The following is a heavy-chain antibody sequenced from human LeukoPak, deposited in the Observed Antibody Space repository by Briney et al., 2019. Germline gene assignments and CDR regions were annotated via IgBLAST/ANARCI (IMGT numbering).Heavy chain of an antibody. Sequence: PSETLSLTCAVYGGSFSGYYWSWIRQPPGKGLEWIGETNHSGSTNYNPSLKSRVTISVDTSKNQFSLKLSSVTAADTAVYYCARVHYDSSGYYYAWFDPWGQGTLVTVSS. J-gene: IGHJ5*02. D-gene: IGHD3-22*01. CDR2: TNHSGST. CDR3: ARVHYDSSGYYYAWFDP. V-gene: IGHV4-34*01. CDR1: GGSFSGYY.